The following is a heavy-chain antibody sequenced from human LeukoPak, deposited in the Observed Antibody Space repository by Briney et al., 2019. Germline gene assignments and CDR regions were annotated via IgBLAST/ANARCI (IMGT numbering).Heavy chain of an antibody. CDR1: GFTFSSYG. J-gene: IGHJ4*02. Sequence: GGSLRLSCAASGFTFSSYGMSWVRQAPGKGLEWVANIKQDGSEKYYVDSVKGRFTISRDNAKNSLYLQMNSLRAEDTAVYYCARDPRSWNRIAVAGKGVDYWGQGTLVTVSS. CDR3: ARDPRSWNRIAVAGKGVDY. D-gene: IGHD6-19*01. CDR2: IKQDGSEK. V-gene: IGHV3-7*01.